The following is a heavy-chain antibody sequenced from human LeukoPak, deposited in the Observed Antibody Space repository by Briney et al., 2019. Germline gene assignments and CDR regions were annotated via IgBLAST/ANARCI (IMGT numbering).Heavy chain of an antibody. J-gene: IGHJ6*03. CDR3: AREFAPMDQYDYYMDV. CDR1: GGSISSFY. Sequence: PSETLSLTCTVSGGSISSFYWSWIRQPPGKGLEWIGYIYDSGSTNYNPSLKSRVTILVDTSKNQFSLKLSSVTAADTAVYYCAREFAPMDQYDYYMDVWDKGTTVTVSS. CDR2: IYDSGST. D-gene: IGHD3-10*01. V-gene: IGHV4-59*01.